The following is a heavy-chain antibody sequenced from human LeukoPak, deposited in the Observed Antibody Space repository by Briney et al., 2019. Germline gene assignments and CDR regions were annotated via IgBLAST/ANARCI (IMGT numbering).Heavy chain of an antibody. Sequence: GESWKISCKGSGFSFTSYWIGWVRQMPGKGLEWMGIIYPGDSDTRYSPSFQGQVTISADKSISSAYLQWSSLKASDTAMYYCARREVTYCGGDCHSHFGYWGQGTPVTVSS. CDR1: GFSFTSYW. CDR2: IYPGDSDT. J-gene: IGHJ4*02. CDR3: ARREVTYCGGDCHSHFGY. D-gene: IGHD2-21*02. V-gene: IGHV5-51*01.